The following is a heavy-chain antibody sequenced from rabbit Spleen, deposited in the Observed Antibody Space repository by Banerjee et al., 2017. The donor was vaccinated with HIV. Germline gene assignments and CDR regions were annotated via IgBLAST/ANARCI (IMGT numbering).Heavy chain of an antibody. Sequence: QQQLVESGGGLVQPEGSLTLTCTASGIDFSSKYHMCWVRQAPGKGLELIACIYTGSGSTWYASWVNGRFTISRSTSLNTVTLQMTSMTGADTATYFCATDGAGNAGYGWTDVSLWGQGTLVTVS. V-gene: IGHV1S43*01. CDR1: GIDFSSKYH. J-gene: IGHJ3*01. CDR2: IYTGSGST. D-gene: IGHD6-1*01. CDR3: ATDGAGNAGYGWTDVSL.